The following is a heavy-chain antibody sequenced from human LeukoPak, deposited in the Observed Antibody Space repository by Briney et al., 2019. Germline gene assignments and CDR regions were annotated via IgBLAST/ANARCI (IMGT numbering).Heavy chain of an antibody. J-gene: IGHJ4*02. CDR3: ASSAAIAAAGLDY. CDR1: GYTFTGYY. Sequence: ASVKVSCKASGYTFTGYYMHWVRQAPGQGLEWMGWINPNSGGTNYAQKFQGRVTMTRDTSISTAYMELSRLRSDDTAVYYCASSAAIAAAGLDYWGQGTLVTISS. V-gene: IGHV1-2*02. CDR2: INPNSGGT. D-gene: IGHD6-13*01.